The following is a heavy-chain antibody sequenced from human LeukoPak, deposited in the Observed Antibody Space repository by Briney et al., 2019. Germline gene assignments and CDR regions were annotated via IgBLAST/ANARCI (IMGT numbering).Heavy chain of an antibody. CDR3: AKDLGSVLDY. Sequence: GGSLRLSCAASGFTFSSYAMSWVRQAPGKGLEWVSAISGSGGSTYYADSVEGRFTISRDNSKNTLYLQTNSLRAEDTAVYYCAKDLGSVLDYWGQGTLVTVSS. D-gene: IGHD7-27*01. V-gene: IGHV3-23*01. CDR1: GFTFSSYA. J-gene: IGHJ4*02. CDR2: ISGSGGST.